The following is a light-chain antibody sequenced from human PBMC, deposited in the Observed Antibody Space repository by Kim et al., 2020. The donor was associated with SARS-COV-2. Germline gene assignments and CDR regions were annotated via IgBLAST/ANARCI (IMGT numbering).Light chain of an antibody. J-gene: IGKJ4*01. Sequence: EIVLTQSPATLSLSPGERATLSCRASQSVRNLLAWYQQKPGQAPRLLIYVSSNRATGTPARFSGSGSGTDFTLTISSLEPEDFAVYYCQQRSSWPLTFGGGTKVEIK. CDR1: QSVRNL. CDR3: QQRSSWPLT. V-gene: IGKV3-11*01. CDR2: VSS.